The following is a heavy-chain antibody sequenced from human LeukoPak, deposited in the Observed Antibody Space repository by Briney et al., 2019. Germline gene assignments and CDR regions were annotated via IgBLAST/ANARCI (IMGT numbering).Heavy chain of an antibody. V-gene: IGHV3-23*01. D-gene: IGHD2-15*01. CDR3: AKLGYCSGGSCYRWLDP. J-gene: IGHJ5*02. CDR1: GFTFSSYA. CDR2: IGGRDGGT. Sequence: PGGSLRLSCAASGFTFSSYAMSWVRHAPGKGLEWVSTIGGRDGGTYYADSVEGRFTVSRDNSKDTLYLQVNSLRAEDTAVYYCAKLGYCSGGSCYRWLDPWGQGTLVTVSS.